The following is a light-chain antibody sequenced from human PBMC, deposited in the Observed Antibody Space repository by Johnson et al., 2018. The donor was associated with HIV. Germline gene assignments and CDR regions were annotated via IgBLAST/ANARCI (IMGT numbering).Light chain of an antibody. V-gene: IGLV1-51*01. CDR1: SSNIGNNY. CDR3: GTWDSSLRAGSDV. CDR2: DNN. Sequence: QPVLTQPPSVSAAPGQKVTISCSGSSSNIGNNYVSWYQQLPGTAPKLLIYDNNKRPSGIPDRFSGSKSGTSATLGITGLQTGDEADYYFGTWDSSLRAGSDVFGTGTEFTVL. J-gene: IGLJ1*01.